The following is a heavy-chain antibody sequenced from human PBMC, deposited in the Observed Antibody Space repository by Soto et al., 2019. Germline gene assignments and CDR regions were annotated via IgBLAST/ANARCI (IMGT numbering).Heavy chain of an antibody. Sequence: SLSLTCEVSGDCISRGGYYWNWIRQHPGKGLEWIGYIYYSGSTSYNPSLQSRVTISVDLSKNQFYLKLSSVTAADTAMYYSAREDRDESFFDTCGRRALVTVSS. V-gene: IGHV4-31*11. CDR3: AREDRDESFFDT. J-gene: IGHJ4*02. CDR2: IYYSGST. CDR1: GDCISRGGYY.